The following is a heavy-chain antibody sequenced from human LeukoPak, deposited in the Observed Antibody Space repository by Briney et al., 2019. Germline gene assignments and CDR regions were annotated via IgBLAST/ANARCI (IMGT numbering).Heavy chain of an antibody. J-gene: IGHJ4*02. Sequence: SETLSLTCTVSGGSISSSSYYWGWIRQPPGKGLEWIGSIYYSGSTYYNPSLKSRVTISVDTSKNQFSLKLSSVTVADTAVYYCARRWFGELSGPNFDYWGQGTLVTVSS. CDR3: ARRWFGELSGPNFDY. CDR2: IYYSGST. V-gene: IGHV4-39*01. D-gene: IGHD3-10*01. CDR1: GGSISSSSYY.